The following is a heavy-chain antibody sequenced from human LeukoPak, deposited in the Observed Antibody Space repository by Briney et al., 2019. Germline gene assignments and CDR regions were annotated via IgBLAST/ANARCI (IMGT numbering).Heavy chain of an antibody. CDR2: ISWNDDR. D-gene: IGHD6-13*01. Sequence: SGPTLVNPTQTLTLTCTFSGFSLSTSGVGVGWIRQPPGKALEWLALISWNDDRRYKSSRKSRITIAKDTSKSQVVLTMTIVDLVDTATYYCARRRVADGYFDSWGQGTLVTVSS. CDR3: ARRRVADGYFDS. V-gene: IGHV2-5*01. CDR1: GFSLSTSGVG. J-gene: IGHJ4*02.